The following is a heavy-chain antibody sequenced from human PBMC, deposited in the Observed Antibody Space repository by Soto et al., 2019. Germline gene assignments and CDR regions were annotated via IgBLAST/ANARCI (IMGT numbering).Heavy chain of an antibody. CDR2: TYHSGNT. V-gene: IGHV4-30-2*01. CDR1: GGSISSGGFS. D-gene: IGHD2-8*01. Sequence: SETLSLTCAVSGGSISSGGFSWNWIRQPPGKGLEWIGYTYHSGNTYYNPSLKSRVTISVDKSNNQFSLKLTSVTAADTAVYYCVRGEGRMGDYLDYWGQGTLVTVSS. J-gene: IGHJ4*02. CDR3: VRGEGRMGDYLDY.